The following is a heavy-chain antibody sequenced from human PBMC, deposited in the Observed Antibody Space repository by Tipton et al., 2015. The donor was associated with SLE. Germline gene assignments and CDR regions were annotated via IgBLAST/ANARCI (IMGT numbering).Heavy chain of an antibody. CDR3: ARGRWFDP. J-gene: IGHJ5*02. Sequence: TLSLTCAVYGGSFSGYYWSWIRQPPGKGLEWIGEINHSGSTNYNPSLKSRVTISVDTSKNQFPLKLSSVTAADTAVYYCARGRWFDPWGQGTLVTVSS. V-gene: IGHV4-34*01. CDR2: INHSGST. CDR1: GGSFSGYY.